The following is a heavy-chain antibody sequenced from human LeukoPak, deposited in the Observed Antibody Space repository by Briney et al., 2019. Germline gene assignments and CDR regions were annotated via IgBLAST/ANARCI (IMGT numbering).Heavy chain of an antibody. J-gene: IGHJ4*02. Sequence: PGGSLRLSCTASGFTFGDYAMSWFRQAPGKGLEWVSSISSSSSYIYYADSVKGRFTISRDNAKNSLYLQMNSLRAEDTAVYYCARASYDFWSGYSYFDYWGQGTPVTVSS. D-gene: IGHD3-3*01. V-gene: IGHV3-21*01. CDR3: ARASYDFWSGYSYFDY. CDR2: ISSSSSYI. CDR1: GFTFGDYA.